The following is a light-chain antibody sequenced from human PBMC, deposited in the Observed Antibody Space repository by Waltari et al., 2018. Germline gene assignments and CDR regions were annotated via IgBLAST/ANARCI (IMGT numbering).Light chain of an antibody. CDR2: GAS. CDR3: QQYGNSPRT. V-gene: IGKV3-20*01. CDR1: ESVKNSY. Sequence: EIVLTQSPGTLSLSPGERATLSCRASESVKNSYLAWYQQKPGQAPRLLIYGASSRATGIPDRFSGSGSGTDFTLTISRLEPEDFAVYDCQQYGNSPRTFGQGTTVEIK. J-gene: IGKJ1*01.